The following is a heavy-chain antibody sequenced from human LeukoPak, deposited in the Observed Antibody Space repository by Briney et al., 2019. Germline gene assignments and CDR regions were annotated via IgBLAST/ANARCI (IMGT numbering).Heavy chain of an antibody. CDR1: GFTFSGSA. CDR2: IRSKANSYAT. Sequence: GGSLRLSCAASGFTFSGSAMHWVRQASGKGLEWVGRIRSKANSYATAYAASVKGRFTISRDDSKNTAYLQMNSLKTEDTAVYYCTRHSSSWGSGSEAFDIWGQGTMVTVSS. J-gene: IGHJ3*02. D-gene: IGHD3-10*01. V-gene: IGHV3-73*01. CDR3: TRHSSSWGSGSEAFDI.